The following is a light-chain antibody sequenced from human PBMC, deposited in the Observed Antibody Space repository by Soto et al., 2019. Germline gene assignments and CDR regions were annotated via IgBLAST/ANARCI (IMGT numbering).Light chain of an antibody. CDR3: LQHNSYPLT. CDR2: DAS. J-gene: IGKJ4*01. Sequence: DIQMTQSPSTLSASVGDRVTITCRASQSISSWLAWYQQKPGKAPKLLIYDASSLESGVPSRFSGSGSGTEFTLTISSLQPDDFATYDCLQHNSYPLTFGGGTKVDIK. CDR1: QSISSW. V-gene: IGKV1-5*01.